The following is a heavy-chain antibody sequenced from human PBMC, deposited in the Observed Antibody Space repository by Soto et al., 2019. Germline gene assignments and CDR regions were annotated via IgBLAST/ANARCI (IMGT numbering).Heavy chain of an antibody. CDR1: GFTVSNNY. J-gene: IGHJ4*02. D-gene: IGHD3-10*01. Sequence: EVQLVESGGGLIQPGGSLRLSCAVSGFTVSNNYMSWVRQAPGKGLEGVSVIYSGGYTAYGDSVKGRFTISRDNSKNTLYLKMNSLGPDDPPLFFWGTRPGGGGYWGQGTLVTVSS. V-gene: IGHV3-53*01. CDR3: GTRPGGGGY. CDR2: IYSGGYT.